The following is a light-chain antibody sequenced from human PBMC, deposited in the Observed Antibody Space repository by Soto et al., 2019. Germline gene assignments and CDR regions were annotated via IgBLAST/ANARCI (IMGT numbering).Light chain of an antibody. J-gene: IGKJ1*01. CDR1: QSVSSSY. V-gene: IGKV3-20*01. CDR3: QQYGSSPTWT. Sequence: EIVLTQSPGTLSLSPGERATLSCRASQSVSSSYLAWYQQKPGQAPRLLIYGASSRATGIPDRFSGSGSGTDFTLTISRLGPEDLAVYSCQQYGSSPTWTFGQGTKGESK. CDR2: GAS.